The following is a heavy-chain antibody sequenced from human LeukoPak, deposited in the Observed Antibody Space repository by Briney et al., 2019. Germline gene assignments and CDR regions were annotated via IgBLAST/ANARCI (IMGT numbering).Heavy chain of an antibody. CDR3: AKEGDVVVTLSYYFDC. Sequence: GGSLRLSCAVSGFTFSDYAMSWVRQAPGRGLEWVSSFSVSGGNTYYADSVKGRFTISRDNSKNMLYLQMNSLTAEDSAVYYCAKEGDVVVTLSYYFDCWGQGTLVTVSS. CDR2: FSVSGGNT. CDR1: GFTFSDYA. V-gene: IGHV3-23*01. D-gene: IGHD3-22*01. J-gene: IGHJ4*02.